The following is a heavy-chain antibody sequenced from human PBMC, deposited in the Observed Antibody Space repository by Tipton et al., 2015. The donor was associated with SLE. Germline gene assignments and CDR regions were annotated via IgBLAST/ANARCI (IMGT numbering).Heavy chain of an antibody. D-gene: IGHD2-21*01. CDR1: GGSISSYY. CDR2: IYYSGST. CDR3: ARGTWHDSYDQKPSHLSPIQY. Sequence: TLSLTCTVSGGSISSYYWSWIRQPPGKGLEWIGYIYYSGSTNYNPSLKSRVTISVDTSKNQFSLKLSSVTAADTAVYYCARGTWHDSYDQKPSHLSPIQYWGQGTLLTVSS. V-gene: IGHV4-59*12. J-gene: IGHJ1*01.